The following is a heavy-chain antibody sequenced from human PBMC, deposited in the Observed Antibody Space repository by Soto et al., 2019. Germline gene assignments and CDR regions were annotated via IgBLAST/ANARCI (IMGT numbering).Heavy chain of an antibody. J-gene: IGHJ5*02. CDR2: IYHSGST. CDR3: ASVLRAEGRTLWRYQFDP. Sequence: QLQLQESGSGLVKPSQTLSLTCAVSGGSISSGGYSWSWIRPPQGQGLEGIGYIYHSGSTYYNPSRMGRGTISLDRSKTQVSLKLSSVTAADTAVYYCASVLRAEGRTLWRYQFDPWGQGTLVTVSS. V-gene: IGHV4-30-2*01. CDR1: GGSISSGGYS. D-gene: IGHD1-26*01.